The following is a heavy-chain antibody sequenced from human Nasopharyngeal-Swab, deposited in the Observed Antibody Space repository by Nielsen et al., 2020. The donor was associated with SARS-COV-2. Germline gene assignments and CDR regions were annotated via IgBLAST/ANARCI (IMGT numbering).Heavy chain of an antibody. V-gene: IGHV3-33*01. CDR3: ARGGVSGTYVSFDS. J-gene: IGHJ4*02. Sequence: VRQAPGKGLEWVAVIWYDGTNEDYVDSVKGRFTISRDNSKNTLYLQMNSLRAEDTAVYYCARGGVSGTYVSFDSWGQGTLVTVSS. D-gene: IGHD3-10*02. CDR2: IWYDGTNE.